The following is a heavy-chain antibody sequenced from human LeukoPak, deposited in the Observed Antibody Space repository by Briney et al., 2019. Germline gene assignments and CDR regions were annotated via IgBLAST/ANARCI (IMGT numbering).Heavy chain of an antibody. CDR2: IYYSGST. D-gene: IGHD5-12*01. CDR3: ASGGGYGPYFDY. J-gene: IGHJ4*02. CDR1: SDSISSYY. Sequence: SETLSLTCTVSSDSISSYYWSWIRQPPGKGLEWIGYIYYSGSTNYNPSLKSRVTISIDTSKNQFSLKLSSVTAADTAVCYCASGGGYGPYFDYWGQGTLVTVSS. V-gene: IGHV4-59*01.